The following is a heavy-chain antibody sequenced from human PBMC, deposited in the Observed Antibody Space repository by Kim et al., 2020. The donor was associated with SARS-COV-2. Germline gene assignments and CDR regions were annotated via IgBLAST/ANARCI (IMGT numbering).Heavy chain of an antibody. J-gene: IGHJ6*02. CDR1: GGSISSYY. Sequence: SETLSLTCTVSGGSISSYYWSWIRQPPGKGLEWIGYIYYSGSTNYNPSLKSRVTISVDTSKNQFSLKLSSVTAADTAVYYCARHTVSGIAVAMGSYGMDVWGQGTTVTVSS. V-gene: IGHV4-59*08. D-gene: IGHD6-19*01. CDR3: ARHTVSGIAVAMGSYGMDV. CDR2: IYYSGST.